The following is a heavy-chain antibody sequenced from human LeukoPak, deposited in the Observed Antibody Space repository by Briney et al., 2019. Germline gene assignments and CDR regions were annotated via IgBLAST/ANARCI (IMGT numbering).Heavy chain of an antibody. Sequence: GGSLRLSCAASGFTFSTFWMSWVRQAPGKGLEWAAAIKEDGSETYYVDSVKGRFTISRDNAKNSLYLQMSSLRAEDTAVYYCARTTYGDYWGQGTLVTVSS. J-gene: IGHJ4*02. CDR1: GFTFSTFW. CDR3: ARTTYGDY. D-gene: IGHD1-1*01. CDR2: IKEDGSET. V-gene: IGHV3-7*02.